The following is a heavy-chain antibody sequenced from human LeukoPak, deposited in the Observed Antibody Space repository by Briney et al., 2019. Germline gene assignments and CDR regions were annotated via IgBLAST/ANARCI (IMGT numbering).Heavy chain of an antibody. V-gene: IGHV3-21*01. CDR3: ATYLPGYYDSSGYYY. CDR1: EFTFSSYS. J-gene: IGHJ4*02. D-gene: IGHD3-22*01. Sequence: GGSLRLSCAASEFTFSSYSMNWVRQAPGKGLEWVSSISSSSSYIYYADSVKGRFTISRDNAKNTLYLQMNSLRAEDTAVYYCATYLPGYYDSSGYYYWGQGTLVTVSS. CDR2: ISSSSSYI.